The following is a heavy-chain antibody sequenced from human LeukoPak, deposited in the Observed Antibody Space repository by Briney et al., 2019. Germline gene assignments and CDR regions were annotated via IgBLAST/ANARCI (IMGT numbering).Heavy chain of an antibody. D-gene: IGHD2-2*01. J-gene: IGHJ3*02. Sequence: ASVKVSCKASGYTFTSYAMHWVRQAPGQRLEWMGWINAGNGNTKYSQKFQGRVTITRDTSASTAYMELSSLRPEDTAVYYRARRVPALNFDIWGQGTMVTVSS. V-gene: IGHV1-3*01. CDR3: ARRVPALNFDI. CDR1: GYTFTSYA. CDR2: INAGNGNT.